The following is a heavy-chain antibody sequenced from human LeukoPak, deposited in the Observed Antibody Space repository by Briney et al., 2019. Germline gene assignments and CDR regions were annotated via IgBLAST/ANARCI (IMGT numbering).Heavy chain of an antibody. CDR3: AREWEPGYYFDY. CDR1: GGSFSSGEYY. D-gene: IGHD1-26*01. J-gene: IGHJ4*02. CDR2: IYYSGST. Sequence: TLSLTCTVSGGSFSSGEYYWTWIRQPPGKGQEWIGYIYYSGSTYYNPSLKSRVTISVDTSKNQFSLRLTSVTAADTAVYYCAREWEPGYYFDYWGQGTLVSVSS. V-gene: IGHV4-30-4*08.